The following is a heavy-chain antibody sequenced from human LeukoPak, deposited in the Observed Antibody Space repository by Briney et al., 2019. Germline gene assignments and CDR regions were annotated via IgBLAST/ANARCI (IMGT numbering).Heavy chain of an antibody. CDR2: VNCDNENT. V-gene: IGHV1-8*03. Sequence: GASVKVSCKTSGYTFTSFDINWVRHTTGHGPEWMGWVNCDNENTRYARKFQGRVAITRDTSTSTVYLELNNLSSDDTAMYYCTRGPFLNGNAYNWFDLWGQGTLVTVSS. J-gene: IGHJ5*02. CDR3: TRGPFLNGNAYNWFDL. D-gene: IGHD1-20*01. CDR1: GYTFTSFD.